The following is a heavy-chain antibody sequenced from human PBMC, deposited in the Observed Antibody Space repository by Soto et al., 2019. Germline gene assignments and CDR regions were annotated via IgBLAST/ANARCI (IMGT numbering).Heavy chain of an antibody. V-gene: IGHV1-18*01. J-gene: IGHJ5*02. CDR2: ISAYNGNT. Sequence: ASVKVSCKSSGDTFTSYGISCVRQAPGQGLEWMGWISAYNGNTNYAQKLQGRVTMTTDTSTSTAYMELRSLRSDDTAVYYCARGPSYYYGSGENWFDPWGQGTLVTVSS. CDR1: GDTFTSYG. CDR3: ARGPSYYYGSGENWFDP. D-gene: IGHD3-10*01.